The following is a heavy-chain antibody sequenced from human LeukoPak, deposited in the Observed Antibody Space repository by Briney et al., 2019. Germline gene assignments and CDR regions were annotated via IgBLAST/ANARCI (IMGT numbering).Heavy chain of an antibody. CDR3: AREMWYYDSSGYSYSHFDY. J-gene: IGHJ4*02. CDR1: GFTFSSYA. D-gene: IGHD3-22*01. CDR2: ISYDGSNK. Sequence: GGSLRLSCAASGFTFSSYAMHWVRQAPGKGLEWVAVISYDGSNKYYADSVKGRFTISRDNSKNTLYLQMNSLRAEDTAVYYCAREMWYYDSSGYSYSHFDYWGQGTLVTVSS. V-gene: IGHV3-30*14.